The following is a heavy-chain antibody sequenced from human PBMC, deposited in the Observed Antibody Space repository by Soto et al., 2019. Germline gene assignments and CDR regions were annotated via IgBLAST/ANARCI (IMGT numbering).Heavy chain of an antibody. V-gene: IGHV6-1*01. Sequence: SQTLSLTCAISGDSVSSNSAAWNWIRQSPSRGLEWLGRTYYRSRWYNDYAKSVESRMTINPDISKNQFSLQLSSVTPEDTAVYYCARAKEYTSSSGMDVWGQGTTVTVSS. CDR3: ARAKEYTSSSGMDV. J-gene: IGHJ6*02. D-gene: IGHD6-6*01. CDR2: TYYRSRWYN. CDR1: GDSVSSNSAA.